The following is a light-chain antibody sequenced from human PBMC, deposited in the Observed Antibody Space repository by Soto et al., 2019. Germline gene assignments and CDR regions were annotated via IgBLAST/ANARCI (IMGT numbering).Light chain of an antibody. CDR1: QAISRL. Sequence: DIQMTQSPSSVSASVGDRVTITCRASQAISRLFAWYQQKPGKAPNLLIHTASSLQSGVPSRFSVSGSGTDFTLTISSLQPEAFATYYCQQANRFPLTFGGGTKVEIK. CDR3: QQANRFPLT. J-gene: IGKJ4*01. CDR2: TAS. V-gene: IGKV1-12*01.